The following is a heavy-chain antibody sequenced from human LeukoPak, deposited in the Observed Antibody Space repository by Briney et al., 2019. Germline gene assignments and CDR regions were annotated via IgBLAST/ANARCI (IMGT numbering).Heavy chain of an antibody. CDR3: AKDQKYTYYYDSSGYAFDY. J-gene: IGHJ4*02. D-gene: IGHD3-22*01. V-gene: IGHV3-30*02. CDR2: IGYDGSNK. CDR1: GFIFSSYG. Sequence: GGSLRLSCAASGFIFSSYGMHWVRQAPGKGLEWVAFIGYDGSNKYSADSVKGRFTISRDNSKNTLYLQMNSLRAEDTAVYYCAKDQKYTYYYDSSGYAFDYWGQGTLVTVSS.